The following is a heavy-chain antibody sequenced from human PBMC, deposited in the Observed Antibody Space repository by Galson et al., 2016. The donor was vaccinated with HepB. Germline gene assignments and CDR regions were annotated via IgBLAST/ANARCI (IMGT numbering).Heavy chain of an antibody. V-gene: IGHV3-23*01. CDR3: ARHFSGSY. Sequence: SLRLSCAASGFTFSNYDMSWVRQAPGRGLEWVSVISGSGASTTYADSVKGRFTISRDNSKNALHLQMNSLRAEDTAMYSCARHFSGSYLGQGTLVTVSS. CDR1: GFTFSNYD. J-gene: IGHJ4*02. D-gene: IGHD3-22*01. CDR2: ISGSGAST.